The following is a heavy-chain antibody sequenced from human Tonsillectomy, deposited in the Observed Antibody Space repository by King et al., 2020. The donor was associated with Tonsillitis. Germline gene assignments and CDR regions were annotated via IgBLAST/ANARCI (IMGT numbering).Heavy chain of an antibody. CDR1: GYTFITYG. D-gene: IGHD6-19*01. Sequence: QLVQSGAEVKKPGASVKVSCKASGYTFITYGINWVRQAPGQGLEWMGRISANNGNTNYAQNLQDRFTMTTDTSTSTAYMELRSLRSDDTAVYYCSRSPPSAVSGFSFDPWGQGSLVTVSS. J-gene: IGHJ5*02. V-gene: IGHV1-18*01. CDR2: ISANNGNT. CDR3: SRSPPSAVSGFSFDP.